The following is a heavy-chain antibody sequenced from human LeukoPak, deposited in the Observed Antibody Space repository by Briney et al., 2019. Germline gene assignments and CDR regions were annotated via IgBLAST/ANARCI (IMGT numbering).Heavy chain of an antibody. CDR3: ASHTVTPSY. J-gene: IGHJ4*02. Sequence: PGRSLRLSCAASGFTSSSYGMHWVRQAPGKGLEWVAFIRYDGSNKYYADSVKGRFTISRDNSKNTLYLQMNSLRAEDTAVHYCASHTVTPSYWGQGTLVTVSS. V-gene: IGHV3-30*02. CDR2: IRYDGSNK. CDR1: GFTSSSYG. D-gene: IGHD4-11*01.